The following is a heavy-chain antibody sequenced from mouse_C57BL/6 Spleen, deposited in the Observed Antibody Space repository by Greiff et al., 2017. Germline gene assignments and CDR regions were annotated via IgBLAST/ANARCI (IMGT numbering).Heavy chain of an antibody. CDR3: ASLRTDYFDY. CDR1: GYTFTGYW. D-gene: IGHD1-1*01. V-gene: IGHV1-9*01. Sequence: QVQLQQSGAELMKPGASVKLSCKATGYTFTGYWIEWVKQRPGHGLEWIGEILPGSGSTNYNEKFKGKATFTADTSSNTAYIQLSSLTTEDSAIYYCASLRTDYFDYWGQGTTLTVSS. J-gene: IGHJ2*01. CDR2: ILPGSGST.